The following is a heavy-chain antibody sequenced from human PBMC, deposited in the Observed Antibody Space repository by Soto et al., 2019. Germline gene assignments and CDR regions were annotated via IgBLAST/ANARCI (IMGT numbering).Heavy chain of an antibody. Sequence: SETLSLTCTVSGGSISSGGYYWSWIRQHPGKGLEWIGYIYYSGSTYYNPSLKSRVTISVDTSKNQFSLKLSSVTAVDTAVYYCARSGIQLGLYYFDYWGQGTLVTVSS. J-gene: IGHJ4*02. CDR1: GGSISSGGYY. D-gene: IGHD5-18*01. V-gene: IGHV4-31*03. CDR2: IYYSGST. CDR3: ARSGIQLGLYYFDY.